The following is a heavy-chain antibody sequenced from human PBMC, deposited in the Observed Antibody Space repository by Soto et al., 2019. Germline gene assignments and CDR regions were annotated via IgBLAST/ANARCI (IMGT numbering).Heavy chain of an antibody. D-gene: IGHD2-8*01. CDR3: TRAAGHFGVPPNGAVNYSYYMDV. V-gene: IGHV3-73*01. CDR1: GFNLSGST. Sequence: EVQLVESGGDVVQPGKSLKLSCIASGFNLSGSTIHWVRQASGKGLEWLGRIRGKTNNYAAAYGVSVKGRISFSRDDSQNTACPHIDGLTTEDTAVYDCTRAAGHFGVPPNGAVNYSYYMDVWGKGSPVTVSS. J-gene: IGHJ6*03. CDR2: IRGKTNNYAA.